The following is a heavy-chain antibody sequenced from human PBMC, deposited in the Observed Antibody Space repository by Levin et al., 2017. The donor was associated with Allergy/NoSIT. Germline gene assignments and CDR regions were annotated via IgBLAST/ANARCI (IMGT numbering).Heavy chain of an antibody. D-gene: IGHD2-2*01. V-gene: IGHV4-4*07. J-gene: IGHJ6*02. CDR2: IYTSGST. CDR1: GGSISSYY. Sequence: GSLRLSCTVSGGSISSYYWSWIRQPAGKGLEWIGRIYTSGSTNYNPSLKSRVTMSVDTSKNQFSLKLSSVTAADTAVYYCAREDIVVVPAAPYYYYYGMDVWGQGTTVTVSS. CDR3: AREDIVVVPAAPYYYYYGMDV.